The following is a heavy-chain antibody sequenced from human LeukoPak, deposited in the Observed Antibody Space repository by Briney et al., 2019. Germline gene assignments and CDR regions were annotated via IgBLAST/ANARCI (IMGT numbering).Heavy chain of an antibody. CDR2: IKQDGTEK. V-gene: IGHV3-7*04. CDR3: ARHNPLWGY. D-gene: IGHD1-14*01. J-gene: IGHJ4*02. Sequence: PGGSLRLSCAASGFTFSNYWMSWVRQAPGKGLEWVANIKQDGTEKYYVDPVKGRFTISRDNAKNSLYLQMNSLRADDTALYYCARHNPLWGYWGQGTLVTVSS. CDR1: GFTFSNYW.